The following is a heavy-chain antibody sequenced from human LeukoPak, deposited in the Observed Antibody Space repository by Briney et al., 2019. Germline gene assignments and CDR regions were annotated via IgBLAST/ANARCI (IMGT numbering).Heavy chain of an antibody. CDR3: ARAEQLVPPYDY. CDR2: INPSGGST. CDR1: GYSFTSYY. J-gene: IGHJ4*02. Sequence: ASVKVSCKASGYSFTSYYMHWVRQAPGQGLESMGIINPSGGSTSYAQKFQGRVTMTRDMSTSTVYMELSSLRSEDTAVYYCARAEQLVPPYDYWGQGTLVTVSS. D-gene: IGHD6-13*01. V-gene: IGHV1-46*01.